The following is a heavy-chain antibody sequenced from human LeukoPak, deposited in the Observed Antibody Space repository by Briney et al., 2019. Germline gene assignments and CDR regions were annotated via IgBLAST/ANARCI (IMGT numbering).Heavy chain of an antibody. CDR1: GYTFTGKF. CDR2: IDPNSGGT. V-gene: IGHV1-2*02. CDR3: ARDREGLAYFDF. Sequence: ASVKVSCTPSGYTFTGKFILWVRQAPGRGREGRGWIDPNSGGTVYARKFQGRVTMTRATSIATGYMDLSRLISDDTAVYYCARDREGLAYFDFWGQGTLVTVSS. J-gene: IGHJ4*02. D-gene: IGHD3/OR15-3a*01.